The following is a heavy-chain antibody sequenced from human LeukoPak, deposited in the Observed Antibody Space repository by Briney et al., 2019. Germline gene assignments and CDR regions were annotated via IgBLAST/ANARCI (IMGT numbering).Heavy chain of an antibody. J-gene: IGHJ4*02. V-gene: IGHV4-59*01. Sequence: SETLSLTCTVSGGSINSYYWSWIRQPPGKGLEWIGYIYYSGSTNYNPSLKSRVTISVGTSKNQFSLKLSSVTAADTAVYYCARANSGDYLGGFDYWGQGTLVTVSS. CDR3: ARANSGDYLGGFDY. D-gene: IGHD6-19*01. CDR2: IYYSGST. CDR1: GGSINSYY.